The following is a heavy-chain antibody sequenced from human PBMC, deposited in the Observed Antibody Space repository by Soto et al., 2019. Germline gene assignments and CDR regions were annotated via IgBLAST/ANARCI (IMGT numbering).Heavy chain of an antibody. J-gene: IGHJ4*02. CDR2: IYSGGTT. CDR3: AREMLD. Sequence: EVQLVESGGGLVQSGGSLRLSCAASGFTVTSNYMSWVRQAPGKGLEWVSIIYSGGTTYYADSVKGRFTISRDNSKNTLYLQMISLRGEDTALYYCAREMLDWGQGTLVTVSS. V-gene: IGHV3-66*01. D-gene: IGHD3-16*01. CDR1: GFTVTSNY.